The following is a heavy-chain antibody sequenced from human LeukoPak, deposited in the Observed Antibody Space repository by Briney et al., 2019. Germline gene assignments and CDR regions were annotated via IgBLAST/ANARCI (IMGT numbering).Heavy chain of an antibody. CDR1: GGSISSGSYS. V-gene: IGHV4-61*02. Sequence: PSRTLSLTCSVSGGSISSGSYSWSWIRQPAGKALEWIGRVFTSGGTNYNPSLKSRVTISLDTSKNQFSLNLVSVTAADTAMYFCARGPSRLHWLDPWGHGTLVTVSS. J-gene: IGHJ5*02. CDR3: ARGPSRLHWLDP. CDR2: VFTSGGT.